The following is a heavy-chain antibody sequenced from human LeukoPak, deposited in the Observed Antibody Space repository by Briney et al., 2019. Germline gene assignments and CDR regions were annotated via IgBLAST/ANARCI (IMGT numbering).Heavy chain of an antibody. J-gene: IGHJ4*02. CDR1: GFTFSSNW. CDR2: IKQDGSEK. Sequence: GGSLRLSCAASGFTFSSNWMSWVRQAPGKGLEWVANIKQDGSEKYYVDSVKGRFTISRDNAKSSLYLQMNSLRAEDTAVYDCARVTGGGDKRGGYFDYWGQGTLVTVSS. D-gene: IGHD2-21*02. CDR3: ARVTGGGDKRGGYFDY. V-gene: IGHV3-7*01.